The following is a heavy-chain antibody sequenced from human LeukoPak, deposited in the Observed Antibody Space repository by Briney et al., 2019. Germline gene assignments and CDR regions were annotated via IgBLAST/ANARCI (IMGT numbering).Heavy chain of an antibody. Sequence: SETLSLTCAVYGGSFSGYYWSWIRQPPGKGLEWIGYIYYSGSTYYNPSLKSRVTISVDTSKNQFSLKLSSVTAADTAVYYCARDQHHCSGGSFYSYYYYGMDVWGQGTTVTVSS. J-gene: IGHJ6*02. CDR3: ARDQHHCSGGSFYSYYYYGMDV. D-gene: IGHD2-15*01. V-gene: IGHV4-30-4*01. CDR2: IYYSGST. CDR1: GGSFSGYY.